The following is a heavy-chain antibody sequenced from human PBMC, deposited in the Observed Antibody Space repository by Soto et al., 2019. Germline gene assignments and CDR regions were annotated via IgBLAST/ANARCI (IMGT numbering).Heavy chain of an antibody. V-gene: IGHV4-39*01. J-gene: IGHJ4*02. CDR2: IYYSGST. Sequence: SETLSLTCTVSGGSISSSSYYWGWIRQPPGKGLEWIGSIYYSGSTYYNPSLKSRVTISVDTSKNQFSLKLSSVTAADTAVYYCARGCGGSYCFDYWGQGTLVTVSS. D-gene: IGHD1-26*01. CDR3: ARGCGGSYCFDY. CDR1: GGSISSSSYY.